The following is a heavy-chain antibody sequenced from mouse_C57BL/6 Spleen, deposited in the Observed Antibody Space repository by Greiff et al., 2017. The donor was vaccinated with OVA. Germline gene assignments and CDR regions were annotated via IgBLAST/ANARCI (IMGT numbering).Heavy chain of an antibody. V-gene: IGHV1-72*01. J-gene: IGHJ4*01. Sequence: QVQLRQPGAELVKPGASVKLSCKASGYTFTSYWMHWVKQRPGRGLEWIGRIDPNSGGTKYNEKFKSKATLTVDKPSSTAYMQLSSLTSEDSAVYYCARPSYGSSYAYAMDYWGQGTSVTVSS. CDR3: ARPSYGSSYAYAMDY. CDR2: IDPNSGGT. CDR1: GYTFTSYW. D-gene: IGHD1-1*01.